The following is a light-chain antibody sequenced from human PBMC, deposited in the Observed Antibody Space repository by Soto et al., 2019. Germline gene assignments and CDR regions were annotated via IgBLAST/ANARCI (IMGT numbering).Light chain of an antibody. CDR2: EVS. V-gene: IGLV2-8*01. J-gene: IGLJ1*01. CDR1: SSDISGYNY. Sequence: QSALTQPPSASGSPGQSVTISCTGTSSDISGYNYVSWYQQHPGKAPKLMIYEVSKRPSGVPDRVSGSKSGNTASRTVSGLQSEDEADYYCSSYAGSNNYVFGSGAKLTVL. CDR3: SSYAGSNNYV.